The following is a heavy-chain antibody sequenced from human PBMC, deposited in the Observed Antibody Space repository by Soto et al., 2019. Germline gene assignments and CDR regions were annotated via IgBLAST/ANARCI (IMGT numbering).Heavy chain of an antibody. CDR1: GFTFSSYW. D-gene: IGHD3-9*01. Sequence: GGSLRLSCAASGFTFSSYWMSWVRQAPGKGLEWVANIKQDGSEKYYVDSVKGRFTISRDNAKNSLYLQMNSLRAEDAAVYYCARPGRYFYWNDWGQGTLVTVSS. J-gene: IGHJ4*02. CDR2: IKQDGSEK. V-gene: IGHV3-7*01. CDR3: ARPGRYFYWND.